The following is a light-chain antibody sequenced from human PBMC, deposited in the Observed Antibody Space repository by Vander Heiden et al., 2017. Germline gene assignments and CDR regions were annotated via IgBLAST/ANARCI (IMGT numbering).Light chain of an antibody. Sequence: QPVLTQPPSASGTTGQRVTISCSGRSSNIGSNYVYWYQQLPGTAPKLLIYRNNQRPSGVPDRFSGSKAGTSASLAISGLRSEDEADDYCAAWDDSLSGPGVFGGGTKLTVL. CDR2: RNN. V-gene: IGLV1-47*01. CDR1: SSNIGSNY. CDR3: AAWDDSLSGPGV. J-gene: IGLJ2*01.